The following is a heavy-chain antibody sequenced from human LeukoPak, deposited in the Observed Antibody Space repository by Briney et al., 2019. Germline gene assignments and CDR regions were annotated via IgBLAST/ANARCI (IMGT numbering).Heavy chain of an antibody. Sequence: SETLSLTCTVSGGSISSYYWSWIRQPPGEGLEWIGYIYYTGTTNYNPSLQSRVTVSMDTSKNQFSLKLSSVTAADTAVYYCARVWAVGATRVDYWGQGTLVTVSS. J-gene: IGHJ4*02. D-gene: IGHD1-26*01. CDR1: GGSISSYY. CDR2: IYYTGTT. V-gene: IGHV4-59*01. CDR3: ARVWAVGATRVDY.